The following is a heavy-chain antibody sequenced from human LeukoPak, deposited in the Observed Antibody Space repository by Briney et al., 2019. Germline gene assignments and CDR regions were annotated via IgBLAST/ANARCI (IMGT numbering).Heavy chain of an antibody. CDR3: TRDLVLIGYYYYYYMDV. D-gene: IGHD3-22*01. J-gene: IGHJ6*03. CDR1: GFTFGDYA. Sequence: GRSLRLSCTASGFTFGDYAMSWVRQAPGKGLEWVGFIRSKAYGGTTEYAASVKGRFTISRDDSKSIAYLQMNSLKTEDTAVYYCTRDLVLIGYYYYYYMDVWGKGTTVTVSS. V-gene: IGHV3-49*04. CDR2: IRSKAYGGTT.